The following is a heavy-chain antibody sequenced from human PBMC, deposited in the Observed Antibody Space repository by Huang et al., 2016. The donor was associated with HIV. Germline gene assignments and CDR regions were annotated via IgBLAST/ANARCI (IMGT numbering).Heavy chain of an antibody. J-gene: IGHJ4*02. CDR3: ARHFGSWSGYFDS. CDR1: GGSITDSNYY. V-gene: IGHV4-39*01. CDR2: IYYSGDT. Sequence: QLQLQESGPGLVRPSETLSLICTVSGGSITDSNYYWGWLRQPPGKGLEWIGSIYYSGDTDYNPALKSRFTMSVDTSKNRFSLDIRSVAVADTAIYYCARHFGSWSGYFDSWGQGTLVPVSS. D-gene: IGHD3-10*01.